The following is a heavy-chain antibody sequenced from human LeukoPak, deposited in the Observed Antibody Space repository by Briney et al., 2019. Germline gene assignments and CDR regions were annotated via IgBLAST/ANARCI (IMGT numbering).Heavy chain of an antibody. D-gene: IGHD4/OR15-4a*01. CDR2: ISSSSTYI. CDR3: ARVYGGLDV. V-gene: IGHV3-21*01. J-gene: IGHJ6*02. Sequence: GGSLRLSCAASGFTFSNYYMNWVRQAPGKGLEWVSCISSSSTYIYYADSVKGRFTISRDNAKNSLYLQTNSLRAEDTAVYYCARVYGGLDVWGQGTTVTVSS. CDR1: GFTFSNYY.